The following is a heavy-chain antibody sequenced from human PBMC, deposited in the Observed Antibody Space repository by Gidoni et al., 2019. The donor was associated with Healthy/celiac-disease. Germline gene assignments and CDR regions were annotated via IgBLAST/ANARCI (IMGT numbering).Heavy chain of an antibody. D-gene: IGHD6-19*01. Sequence: QVQLQESGPGLVKPSQTLSLTCPVSGGSISSGSYYWSWIRQPAGKGLEWSGRIYTSGSTNYNPSLKSRVTISVDTSKNQFSLKLSSVTAADTAVYYCARDPTYSSGWYYFDYWGQGTLVTVSS. CDR2: IYTSGST. J-gene: IGHJ4*02. CDR3: ARDPTYSSGWYYFDY. V-gene: IGHV4-61*02. CDR1: GGSISSGSYY.